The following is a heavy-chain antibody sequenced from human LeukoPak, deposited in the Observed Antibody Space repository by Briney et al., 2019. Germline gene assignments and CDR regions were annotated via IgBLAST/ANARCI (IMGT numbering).Heavy chain of an antibody. V-gene: IGHV3-33*01. D-gene: IGHD1-26*01. Sequence: GGSLRLSCAASGFTFSSYGMHWVRQAPGKGLEWVAVIWYDGSNKYYADSVKGRFTISRDNSKNMLYLQMNSLRAEDTAVYYCARVAGASGSYVDYWGQGTLVTVSS. CDR1: GFTFSSYG. J-gene: IGHJ4*02. CDR3: ARVAGASGSYVDY. CDR2: IWYDGSNK.